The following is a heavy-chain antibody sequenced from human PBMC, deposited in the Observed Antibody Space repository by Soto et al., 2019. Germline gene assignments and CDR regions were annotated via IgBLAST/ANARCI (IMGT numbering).Heavy chain of an antibody. J-gene: IGHJ4*02. V-gene: IGHV1-2*04. CDR1: GYTFTGYY. CDR3: VTSRVSIAVAGETEYYFDY. D-gene: IGHD6-19*01. Sequence: GASVKVSCKAPGYTFTGYYIHWVRQAPGQGLEWMGWVNPNSGGTNYAQKFQGWVTMTRDTSISTAYMELSRLRSDDTAAYYCVTSRVSIAVAGETEYYFDYWGQGTLVTVSS. CDR2: VNPNSGGT.